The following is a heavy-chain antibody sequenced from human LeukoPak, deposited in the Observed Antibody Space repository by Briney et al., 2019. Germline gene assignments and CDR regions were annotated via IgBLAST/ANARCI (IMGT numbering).Heavy chain of an antibody. J-gene: IGHJ3*02. CDR1: GGSFSGYY. Sequence: SETLSLTCAVYGGSFSGYYWSWIRQPPGKGLEWIGEINHSGSTNYNPSLKSRLTISVDTSKNQFSLKLSSVTAADTAVYYCARGPKRITMIVVVITGDDDAFDIWGQGTMVTVSS. D-gene: IGHD3-22*01. CDR2: INHSGST. CDR3: ARGPKRITMIVVVITGDDDAFDI. V-gene: IGHV4-34*01.